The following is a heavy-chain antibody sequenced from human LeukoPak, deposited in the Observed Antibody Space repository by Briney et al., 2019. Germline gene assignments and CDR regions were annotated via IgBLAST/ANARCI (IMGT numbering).Heavy chain of an antibody. CDR3: ANLRSYCTNGVCQYYFDY. CDR2: IYHSGST. J-gene: IGHJ4*02. CDR1: GGSISSSNW. D-gene: IGHD2-8*01. Sequence: SETLSLTCAVSGGSISSSNWWSWVRQPPGKGLEWIGEIYHSGSTNYNPSLKSRVTISVDKSKNQFSLKLSSVTAADTAVYYCANLRSYCTNGVCQYYFDYWGQGTLVTVSS. V-gene: IGHV4-4*02.